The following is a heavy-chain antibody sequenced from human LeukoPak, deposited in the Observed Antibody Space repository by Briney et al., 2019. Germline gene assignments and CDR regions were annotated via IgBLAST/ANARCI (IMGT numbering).Heavy chain of an antibody. Sequence: ASVNVSCKASGYTFTSYGITWVRQAPGQGLEWLGWISGYNGNTNYAQKIQGRVTMTTDTSTSTAYMELRGLRSDDTAVYYCTRVLPIAMGGTRDYWGQGTLVTVSS. CDR1: GYTFTSYG. D-gene: IGHD1-26*01. J-gene: IGHJ4*02. CDR2: ISGYNGNT. CDR3: TRVLPIAMGGTRDY. V-gene: IGHV1-18*01.